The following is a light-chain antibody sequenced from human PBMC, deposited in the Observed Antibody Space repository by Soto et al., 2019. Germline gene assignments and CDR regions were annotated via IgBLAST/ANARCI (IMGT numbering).Light chain of an antibody. V-gene: IGKV3-20*01. J-gene: IGKJ2*01. CDR2: GAS. CDR1: QSVSSTY. Sequence: EIVLTQSPGTLSLSPGARATLSCRASQSVSSTYLAWYQQKPGQAPRLLISGASSRATGIPDRFSGSGSGTDFTLTISRLEPEDFAVYYCQQYGSSPLYTFGQGTKLEIK. CDR3: QQYGSSPLYT.